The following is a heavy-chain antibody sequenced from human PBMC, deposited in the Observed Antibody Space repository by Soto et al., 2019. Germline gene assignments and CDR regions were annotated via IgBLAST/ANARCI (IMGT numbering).Heavy chain of an antibody. CDR2: ISYDGSNK. CDR1: GFTFSSYG. Sequence: VQLVESGGGVVQPGRSLRLSCAASGFTFSSYGMHWVRQAPGKGLEWVAVISYDGSNKYYADSVKGRFTISRDNSKNTLYLQMNSLRAEDTAVYYCAKEAVAGTYGMDVWGQGTTVTVSS. J-gene: IGHJ6*02. D-gene: IGHD6-19*01. V-gene: IGHV3-30*18. CDR3: AKEAVAGTYGMDV.